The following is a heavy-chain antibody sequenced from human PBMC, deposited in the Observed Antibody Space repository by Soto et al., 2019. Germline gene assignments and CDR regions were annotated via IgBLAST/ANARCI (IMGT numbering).Heavy chain of an antibody. CDR3: AKDHRHYYGSGSSRDY. D-gene: IGHD3-10*01. V-gene: IGHV3-30*02. J-gene: IGHJ4*02. Sequence: DSVKGRFTISRDISKNTLYLQMNSLRAEDTAVYYCAKDHRHYYGSGSSRDYWGQGTLVTVSS.